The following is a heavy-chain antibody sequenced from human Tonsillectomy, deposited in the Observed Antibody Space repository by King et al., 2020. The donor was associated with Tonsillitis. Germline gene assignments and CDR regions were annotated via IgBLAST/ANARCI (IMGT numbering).Heavy chain of an antibody. V-gene: IGHV1-69-2*01. J-gene: IGHJ3*02. CDR1: GYTFTDYY. Sequence: QLVQSGAEVKKPGATVKISCKVSGYTFTDYYMHWVQQAPGKGLEWMGLVDPEDGETIYAEKFQGRVTITADTSTDTAYMELSSLRSEDTAVYYCATVGSGCGGDCYHVFLLDIWGQGTMVTVSS. CDR3: ATVGSGCGGDCYHVFLLDI. D-gene: IGHD2-21*02. CDR2: VDPEDGET.